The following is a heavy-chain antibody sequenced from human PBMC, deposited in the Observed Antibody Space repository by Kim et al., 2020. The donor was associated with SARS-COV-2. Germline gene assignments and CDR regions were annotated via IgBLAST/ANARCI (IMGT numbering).Heavy chain of an antibody. CDR1: GFTFSSYW. CDR3: ARNSLGAVAGKGDY. J-gene: IGHJ4*02. Sequence: GGSLRLSCAASGFTFSSYWMSWVRQAPGKGLEWVANVKQDGSEKYYVDSVKVRFTISSDNAKNSLYLHMSSLRAEDTGEYYCARNSLGAVAGKGDYWGQGTLVTVSS. CDR2: VKQDGSEK. D-gene: IGHD6-19*01. V-gene: IGHV3-7*01.